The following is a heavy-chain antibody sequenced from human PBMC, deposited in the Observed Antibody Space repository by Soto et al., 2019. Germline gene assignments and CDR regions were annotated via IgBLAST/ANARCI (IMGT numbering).Heavy chain of an antibody. V-gene: IGHV4-39*01. Sequence: QLQLQESGPGLVKPSETLSLTCTVSGGSISSSSYYWGWTRQPPGKGLEWIGSIYYSGSTYYNPSLKSRVTISVDTSKNQFSLKLSSVTAADTAVYYCATIYSSSWYAGFDYWGQGTLVTVSS. CDR1: GGSISSSSYY. CDR2: IYYSGST. CDR3: ATIYSSSWYAGFDY. J-gene: IGHJ4*02. D-gene: IGHD6-13*01.